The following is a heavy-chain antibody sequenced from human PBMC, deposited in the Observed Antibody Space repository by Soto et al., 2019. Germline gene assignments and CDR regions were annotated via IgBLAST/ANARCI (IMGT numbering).Heavy chain of an antibody. CDR2: ISRDGTNK. D-gene: IGHD3-10*01. V-gene: IGHV3-30*04. Sequence: GGSLRLYCSASGFTFSSYAMSWVRQAPGKGLEWVAVISRDGTNKYYVDSVKGRFTISRDNSRNTLYLQMNSLRHEDAAVYYCARSRSGAVADSFDFWGQGTLVTVSS. J-gene: IGHJ4*02. CDR1: GFTFSSYA. CDR3: ARSRSGAVADSFDF.